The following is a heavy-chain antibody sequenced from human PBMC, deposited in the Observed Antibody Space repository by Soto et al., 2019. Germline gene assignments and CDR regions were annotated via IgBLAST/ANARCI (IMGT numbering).Heavy chain of an antibody. V-gene: IGHV1-69*13. CDR3: ARQPHRITIFGVALDY. CDR2: IIPIFGTA. CDR1: GGTFSSYA. D-gene: IGHD3-3*01. J-gene: IGHJ4*02. Sequence: SVKVSCKASGGTFSSYAISWVRQAPGQGLEWMGGIIPIFGTANYAQKFQGRVTITADESTSTAYMELSSLRSEDTAVYYCARQPHRITIFGVALDYWGQGTLVTVS.